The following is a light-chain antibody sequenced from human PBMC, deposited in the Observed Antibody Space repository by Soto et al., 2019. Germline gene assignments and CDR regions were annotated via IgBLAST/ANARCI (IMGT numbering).Light chain of an antibody. Sequence: QSVLTQPPSASASLGASVTLTCTLSSGYSNYKVDWYQQRPGKGPRFVMRVGTGGIVGSKGDGIPDRFSVLGSGLNRYLTIKNIQEEDESDYHCGADHGSGSNVVPRCSFGGGTKLTVL. V-gene: IGLV9-49*01. CDR3: GADHGSGSNVVPRCS. CDR2: VGTGGIVG. J-gene: IGLJ3*02. CDR1: SGYSNYK.